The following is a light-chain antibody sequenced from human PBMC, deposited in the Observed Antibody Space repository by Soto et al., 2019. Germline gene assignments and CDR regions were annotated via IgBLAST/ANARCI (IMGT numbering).Light chain of an antibody. CDR2: RVS. CDR1: QSINNNF. V-gene: IGKV3-20*01. Sequence: EVVLTQSPDTLSLSPGETATLSCRASQSINNNFLAWYQQRPGQAPRLLIFRVSTRASGIPDRFRGSGSGTDFTLTITRLEPEDFALYYCQQYTNLPSTFGQGTKVEIK. J-gene: IGKJ1*01. CDR3: QQYTNLPST.